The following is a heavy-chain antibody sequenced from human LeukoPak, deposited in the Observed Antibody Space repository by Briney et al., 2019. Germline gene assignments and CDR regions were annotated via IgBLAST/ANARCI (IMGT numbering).Heavy chain of an antibody. V-gene: IGHV3-7*04. CDR2: IKQDGTQK. D-gene: IGHD4-17*01. J-gene: IGHJ4*02. CDR3: AGGGYDYGEGDY. Sequence: PGGSLRLSCAASGFTFSNYWMSWVRQAPGKGLEWVADIKQDGTQKYYVDYVEGRFTISRDNSKNTLYLQMNSLTAEDTAVYYCAGGGYDYGEGDYWGQGTLVTVSS. CDR1: GFTFSNYW.